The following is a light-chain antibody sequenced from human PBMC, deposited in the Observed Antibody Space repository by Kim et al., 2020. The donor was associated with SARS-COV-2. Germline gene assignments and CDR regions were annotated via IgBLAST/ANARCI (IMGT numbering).Light chain of an antibody. CDR3: QVWDSTCAV. Sequence: SYELTQPPSVSVAPGKTARITCGADKIGSKSVHWYQQRPGQAPVLVIYYDDDRPSGIPERFSGSNSGNTATLTISRVETGDEADYYCQVWDSTCAVFGGG. CDR1: KIGSKS. J-gene: IGLJ2*01. V-gene: IGLV3-21*04. CDR2: YDD.